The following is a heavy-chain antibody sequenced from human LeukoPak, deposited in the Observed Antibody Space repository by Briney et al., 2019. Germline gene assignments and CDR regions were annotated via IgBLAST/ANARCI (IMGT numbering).Heavy chain of an antibody. CDR3: AKLYLGSSWYEGPFFDY. V-gene: IGHV3-23*01. D-gene: IGHD6-13*01. Sequence: PGGSLRLSCAASGFTFSSYAMSWVRQAPGKGLEWVSAISGSGGSTYYADSVKGRFTISRDNSKKKLYLQMNSLRAEDTAVYYCAKLYLGSSWYEGPFFDYWGQGTLVTVSS. CDR1: GFTFSSYA. CDR2: ISGSGGST. J-gene: IGHJ4*02.